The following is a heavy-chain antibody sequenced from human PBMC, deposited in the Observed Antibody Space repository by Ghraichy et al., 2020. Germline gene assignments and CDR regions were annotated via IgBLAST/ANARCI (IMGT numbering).Heavy chain of an antibody. CDR1: GFTFSTYA. CDR2: ISDTGTNK. V-gene: IGHV3-30*03. D-gene: IGHD2-21*02. CDR3: ARDACGGDCYLYYFDC. Sequence: GGSLRLSCVASGFTFSTYAMHWVRQAPGKGLEGVAVISDTGTNKYYADSVKGRFTISRDNSNNTVYLQMKSLRAEDTAVYYCARDACGGDCYLYYFDCWGQGSLVTVSS. J-gene: IGHJ4*02.